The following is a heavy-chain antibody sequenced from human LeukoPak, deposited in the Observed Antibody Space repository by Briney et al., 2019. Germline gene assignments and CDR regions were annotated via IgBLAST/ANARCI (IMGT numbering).Heavy chain of an antibody. D-gene: IGHD3-10*01. Sequence: ASVKVSCKASGYTFTGYYMHWVRQAPGQGLEWMGRINPNSGGTNYAQKFQGRVTMTRDTSISTAYMELSRLRSDDTAVYHCARVRRDRDYYYMDVWGKGTTVTVSS. J-gene: IGHJ6*03. CDR2: INPNSGGT. V-gene: IGHV1-2*06. CDR1: GYTFTGYY. CDR3: ARVRRDRDYYYMDV.